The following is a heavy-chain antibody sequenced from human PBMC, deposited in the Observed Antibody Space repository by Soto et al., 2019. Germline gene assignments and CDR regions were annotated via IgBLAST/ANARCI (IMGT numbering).Heavy chain of an antibody. CDR2: IYNSGSS. J-gene: IGHJ4*02. Sequence: QVQLQESGPGLVTPSQTLSLTCTVSGVSISSGGYYWSWIRQRPGTGLEWIGFIYNSGSSHYNPSLQTRVTITGDASRNQLSLKVTSVTAAATAVSYCARVHRSCSGGSCYLLDYRGQGALVTVSS. CDR3: ARVHRSCSGGSCYLLDY. V-gene: IGHV4-31*03. CDR1: GVSISSGGYY. D-gene: IGHD2-15*01.